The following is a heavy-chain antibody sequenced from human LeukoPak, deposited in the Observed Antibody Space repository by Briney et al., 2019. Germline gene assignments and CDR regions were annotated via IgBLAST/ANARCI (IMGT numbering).Heavy chain of an antibody. D-gene: IGHD5-18*01. CDR3: AKSADTAMVMSACDI. CDR1: GYTFTSYY. V-gene: IGHV1-46*03. CDR2: INPSGGST. J-gene: IGHJ3*02. Sequence: GASVKVSCKASGYTFTSYYMHWVRQATGQGLEWMGIINPSGGSTSYAQKFQGRVTMTRDTSTSTVYMELSSLRSEDTAVYYCAKSADTAMVMSACDIWGQGTMVTVSS.